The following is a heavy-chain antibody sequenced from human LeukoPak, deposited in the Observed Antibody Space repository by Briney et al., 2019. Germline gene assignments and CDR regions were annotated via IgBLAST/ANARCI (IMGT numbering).Heavy chain of an antibody. CDR3: AREGVDYYDSSGYYYPDAFDI. Sequence: ASVKVSCKASGYTFTSYAMHWVRQAPGHRLEWMGWINAGNGNTKYSQEFQDRVTITRDTSASTAYMELSSLRSEDMAVYFCAREGVDYYDSSGYYYPDAFDIWGQGTMVTVSS. D-gene: IGHD3-22*01. CDR1: GYTFTSYA. J-gene: IGHJ3*02. V-gene: IGHV1-3*03. CDR2: INAGNGNT.